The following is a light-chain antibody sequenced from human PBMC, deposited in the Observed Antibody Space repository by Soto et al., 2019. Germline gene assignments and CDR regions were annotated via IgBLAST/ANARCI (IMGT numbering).Light chain of an antibody. CDR1: QSISSW. Sequence: DLPMTPSPSTLSASVGDRGTIPCRASQSISSWLAWYQQKPGKAPKLLIYDASSLQSGVPSRFSGSGSGTDFTLTISSLQPEDFATYYCQQSYSTPLTFGGGTKVDIK. CDR3: QQSYSTPLT. CDR2: DAS. J-gene: IGKJ4*01. V-gene: IGKV1-39*01.